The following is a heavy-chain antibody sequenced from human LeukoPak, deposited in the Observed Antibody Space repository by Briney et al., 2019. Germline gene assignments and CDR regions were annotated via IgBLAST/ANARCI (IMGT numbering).Heavy chain of an antibody. D-gene: IGHD3-22*01. Sequence: SETLSLTCTVSGGSISSSSYYWGWIRQPPGTGLEWIGSIYYSGSTYYNPSLKSRVTISVDTSKNQFSLKLSSVTAADTAVYYCARRDGGGYYYDSSGSWYYNWFDPWGQGTLVTVSS. V-gene: IGHV4-39*01. CDR3: ARRDGGGYYYDSSGSWYYNWFDP. CDR2: IYYSGST. J-gene: IGHJ5*02. CDR1: GGSISSSSYY.